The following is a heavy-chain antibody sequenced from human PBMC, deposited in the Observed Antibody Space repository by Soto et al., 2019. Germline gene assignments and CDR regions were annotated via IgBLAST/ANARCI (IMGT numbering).Heavy chain of an antibody. J-gene: IGHJ6*03. CDR2: INHSGST. Sequence: SETLSLTCAVYGGSFSGYYWSWIRQPPGKGLEWIGEINHSGSTNYNPSLKSRVTISVDTSKNQFSLKLSSVTAADTAVYYCARGSGAAARPNYYYYYYMDVWGKGTTVT. V-gene: IGHV4-34*01. CDR1: GGSFSGYY. CDR3: ARGSGAAARPNYYYYYYMDV. D-gene: IGHD6-6*01.